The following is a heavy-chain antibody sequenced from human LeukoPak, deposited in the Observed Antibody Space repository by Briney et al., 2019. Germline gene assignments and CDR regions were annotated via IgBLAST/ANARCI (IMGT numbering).Heavy chain of an antibody. CDR3: ARDDYGVFDAFDV. Sequence: PSETLSLTCAVYGGSFSGYYWSWIRQPPGKGLEWIGEINHSGSTNYNSSLKSRVTISVDTSKNQFSLHLTSVTAADTAVYFCARDDYGVFDAFDVWGQGTVVTVSS. CDR1: GGSFSGYY. CDR2: INHSGST. J-gene: IGHJ3*01. D-gene: IGHD3-16*01. V-gene: IGHV4-34*01.